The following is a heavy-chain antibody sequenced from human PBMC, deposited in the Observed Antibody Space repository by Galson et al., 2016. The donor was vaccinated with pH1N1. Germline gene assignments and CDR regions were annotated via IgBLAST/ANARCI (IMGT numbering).Heavy chain of an antibody. CDR2: VSPVFGPA. V-gene: IGHV1-69*13. Sequence: SVKVSCKASGGTFSSYTMNWVRQAPGQGLEWMGGVSPVFGPAGYPQKFRGRVTITADESTSTASMELSSLRSEDTAVYYCAREDIVVGEGWDSGVDLWGHGTTVTVSS. D-gene: IGHD5-12*01. CDR3: AREDIVVGEGWDSGVDL. CDR1: GGTFSSYT. J-gene: IGHJ6*02.